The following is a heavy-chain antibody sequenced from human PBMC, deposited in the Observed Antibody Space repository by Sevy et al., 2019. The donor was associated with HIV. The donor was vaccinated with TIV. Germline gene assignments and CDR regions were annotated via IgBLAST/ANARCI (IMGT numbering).Heavy chain of an antibody. CDR2: ISGVGDYT. V-gene: IGHV3-23*01. CDR3: AKETAGRITLFGVGVGVYFDY. Sequence: GGSLRLSCTASGFTFRSYAMSWVRQAPGKGLEWISAISGVGDYTYYADSVKGRFTISRDNSKNTLYLQMNSLKAEDTAVYFCAKETAGRITLFGVGVGVYFDYWGQGTLVTVSS. J-gene: IGHJ4*02. D-gene: IGHD3-3*01. CDR1: GFTFRSYA.